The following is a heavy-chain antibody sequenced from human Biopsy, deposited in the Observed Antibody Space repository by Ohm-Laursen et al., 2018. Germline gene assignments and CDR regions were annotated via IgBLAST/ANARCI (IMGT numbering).Heavy chain of an antibody. CDR2: VYNGGIT. D-gene: IGHD3-3*01. J-gene: IGHJ5*02. CDR3: ARTPRDSFWSGSYKRGLWFDP. V-gene: IGHV4-59*01. Sequence: SETLSLTCSASGGSIISYYWTWIRQPPGKGLEWIGHVYNGGITNYNPSLKSRVTISKDTSKNQFSLQVKSVTAADTAVYYCARTPRDSFWSGSYKRGLWFDPWGQGTLVIVSS. CDR1: GGSIISYY.